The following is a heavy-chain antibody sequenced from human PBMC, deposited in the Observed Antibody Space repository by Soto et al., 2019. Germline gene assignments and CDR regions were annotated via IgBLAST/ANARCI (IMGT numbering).Heavy chain of an antibody. D-gene: IGHD3-3*01. Sequence: HPGGSLRLSCTASGFTFGDYAMSWFRQAPGKGLEWVGFIRSKAYGGTTEYAASVKGRFTISRDDSKSIAYLQMNSLKTEDTAVYYCTSSHPLTIFGPMDVWGQGTTVTISS. V-gene: IGHV3-49*03. CDR3: TSSHPLTIFGPMDV. J-gene: IGHJ6*02. CDR1: GFTFGDYA. CDR2: IRSKAYGGTT.